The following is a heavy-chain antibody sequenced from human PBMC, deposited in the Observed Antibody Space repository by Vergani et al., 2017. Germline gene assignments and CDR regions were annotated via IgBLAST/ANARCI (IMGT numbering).Heavy chain of an antibody. CDR1: GFTFDDYA. Sequence: EVQLVESGGVVVQPGGSLRLSCAASGFTFDDYAMHWVRQAPGKGLEWVSLISWDGGSTYYADSVKGRFTISRDNSKNSLYLQMNSLRAEDTALYYCAKGNYGDNQDLFDYWGQGTLVTVSS. J-gene: IGHJ4*02. CDR2: ISWDGGST. D-gene: IGHD4-17*01. CDR3: AKGNYGDNQDLFDY. V-gene: IGHV3-43D*04.